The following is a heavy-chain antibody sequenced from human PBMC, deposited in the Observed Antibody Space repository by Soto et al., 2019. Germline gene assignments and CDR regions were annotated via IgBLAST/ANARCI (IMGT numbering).Heavy chain of an antibody. Sequence: GGSLRLSCAASGFTFSSYAISWVRPAPGKGLGWVSAISGSGGSTYYADSVKGRFTISVDTSKNQFFLKLSSVTAADTAVYYCARLHGYCINTSCSGHYALDVWGQGTTVTVSS. CDR1: GFTFSSYA. J-gene: IGHJ6*02. V-gene: IGHV3-23*01. CDR2: ISGSGGST. CDR3: ARLHGYCINTSCSGHYALDV. D-gene: IGHD2-2*01.